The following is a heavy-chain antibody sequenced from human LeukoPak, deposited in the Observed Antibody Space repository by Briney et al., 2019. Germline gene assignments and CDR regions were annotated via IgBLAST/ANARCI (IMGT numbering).Heavy chain of an antibody. CDR3: AKPPLPLGYCSGGSCYFLDY. D-gene: IGHD2-15*01. Sequence: GGSLRLSCAASGFTFRTYAMSWVRQAPGKGLEWVSAISSSGGATYYADSVKGRFTISRDNSKNTLYLQMNSLRAEDTAVYYCAKPPLPLGYCSGGSCYFLDYWGQGTLVTVSS. J-gene: IGHJ4*02. CDR2: ISSSGGAT. V-gene: IGHV3-23*01. CDR1: GFTFRTYA.